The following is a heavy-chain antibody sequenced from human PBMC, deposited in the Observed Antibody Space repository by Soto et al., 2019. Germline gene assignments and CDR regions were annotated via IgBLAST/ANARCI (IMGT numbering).Heavy chain of an antibody. J-gene: IGHJ6*02. Sequence: PSETLSLTCSVSGGPIMSYYWTWIRQAAGKGQEWIGRIYTTGSTNYNPSLKGRVTMSVDTSKNQFSLRLSSVTAADTAVYYCARDLRTNCIDVPGQATTVTVS. V-gene: IGHV4-4*07. CDR3: ARDLRTNCIDV. CDR1: GGPIMSYY. CDR2: IYTTGST.